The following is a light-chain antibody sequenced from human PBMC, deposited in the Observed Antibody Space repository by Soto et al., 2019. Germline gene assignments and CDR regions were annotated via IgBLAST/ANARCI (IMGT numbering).Light chain of an antibody. CDR1: SSDVGGYNY. Sequence: QSALTQPPSASGSPGQSVTISCTGTSSDVGGYNYVSWYQQHPGKAPKLMIYEVNKRPSGVPDRFSGSKSGNTASLTVSGLQPEDEADYYCSSYAGSNNLVVFGGGTKVTVL. CDR2: EVN. CDR3: SSYAGSNNLVV. J-gene: IGLJ2*01. V-gene: IGLV2-8*01.